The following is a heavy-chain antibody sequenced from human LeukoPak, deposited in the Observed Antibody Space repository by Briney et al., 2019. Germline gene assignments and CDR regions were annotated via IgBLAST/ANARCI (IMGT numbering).Heavy chain of an antibody. CDR2: IKSKTDGGTT. V-gene: IGHV3-15*01. CDR3: TADFAGSYYYGMDV. CDR1: GFTFSNAW. Sequence: GGSLRLSCAASGFTFSNAWMSWVRQAPGKGLEWVGRIKSKTDGGTTDYAAPVKGRFTISRDDSKNTLYLQMNSLKTEDTAVYYCTADFAGSYYYGMDVWGQGTTVTVSS. J-gene: IGHJ6*02. D-gene: IGHD1-26*01.